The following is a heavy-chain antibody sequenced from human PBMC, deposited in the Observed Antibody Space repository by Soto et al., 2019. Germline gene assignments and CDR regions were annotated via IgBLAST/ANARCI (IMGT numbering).Heavy chain of an antibody. D-gene: IGHD3-16*02. J-gene: IGHJ4*02. CDR2: INSDGSST. CDR1: GFTFSSYW. CDR3: ARGDYDYVWVSYQPYYFDY. Sequence: GGSLRLSCAASGFTFSSYWMHWVRQAPGKGLVWVSRINSDGSSTSYADSVKGRFTISRDNAKNTLYLQMNSLRAEDTAVYYCARGDYDYVWVSYQPYYFDYWGQGTLVTVSS. V-gene: IGHV3-74*01.